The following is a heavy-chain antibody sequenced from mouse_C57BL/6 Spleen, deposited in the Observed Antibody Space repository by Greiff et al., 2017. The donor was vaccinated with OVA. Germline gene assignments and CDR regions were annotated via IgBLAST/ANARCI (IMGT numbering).Heavy chain of an antibody. CDR2: INPNNGGT. CDR3: ARGDYGEWDY. V-gene: IGHV1-26*01. CDR1: GYTFTDYY. J-gene: IGHJ4*01. D-gene: IGHD1-1*02. Sequence: EVQLHQSGPELVKPGASVKISCKASGYTFTDYYMNWVKQSHGKSLEWIGDINPNNGGTSYNQKFKGKATLTVDKSSSTAYMELRSLTSEDSAVYYCARGDYGEWDYWSQGTSVTVSS.